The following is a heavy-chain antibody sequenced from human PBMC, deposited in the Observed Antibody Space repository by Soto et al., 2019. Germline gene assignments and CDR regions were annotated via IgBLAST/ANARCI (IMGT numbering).Heavy chain of an antibody. CDR3: AKEYGRLDY. V-gene: IGHV3-11*06. CDR2: ISSSSGYT. J-gene: IGHJ4*02. Sequence: PGGSLRLSCAASGFICSSYDMSWVRQAPGKGLEWVSYISSSSGYTNYADSVKGRFTISRDNAKNSLYLQMNSLRAEDTAVYYCAKEYGRLDYWGQGTLVTVSS. D-gene: IGHD4-17*01. CDR1: GFICSSYD.